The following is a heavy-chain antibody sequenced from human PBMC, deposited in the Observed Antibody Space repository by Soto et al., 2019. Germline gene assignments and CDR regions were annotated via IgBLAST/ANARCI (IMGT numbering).Heavy chain of an antibody. V-gene: IGHV5-51*01. Sequence: GASLKISCKGSGYSFTIYWIRRVRQMPGNGVVWLGLIHLSDSDTRYSPFFQGQVNISAAKSISPFFPQSKSLQASDTATYHCASGRSSAPDASNIWGRGTMVTVSS. J-gene: IGHJ3*02. D-gene: IGHD6-13*01. CDR1: GYSFTIYW. CDR2: IHLSDSDT. CDR3: ASGRSSAPDASNI.